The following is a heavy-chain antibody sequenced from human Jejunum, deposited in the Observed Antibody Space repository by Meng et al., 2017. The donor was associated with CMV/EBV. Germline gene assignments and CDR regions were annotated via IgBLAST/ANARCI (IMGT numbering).Heavy chain of an antibody. CDR3: ARITWGGYGESYRGNFDY. D-gene: IGHD1-26*01. Sequence: SWVRQTPGEGVAWVSYISTASTYIYSADSVKGRFTVSRDNAKYSLSLQMNSLRADDTAVYCCARITWGGYGESYRGNFDYWGQGTLVTVSS. J-gene: IGHJ4*02. V-gene: IGHV3-21*01. CDR2: ISTASTYI.